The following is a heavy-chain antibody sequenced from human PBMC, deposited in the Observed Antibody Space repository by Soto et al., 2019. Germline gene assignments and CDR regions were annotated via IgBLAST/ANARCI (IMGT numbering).Heavy chain of an antibody. CDR1: GFTFSTTG. D-gene: IGHD6-19*01. CDR3: AKDLYGAGWYNYVDP. Sequence: QVHLVESGGGVVQPGRSLRLSCAASGFTFSTTGMHWVRQAPGKGLEWVAMISHDGGDKHYTDSVKGRFTISRDTSKNTLYLQMNSLRPEDTAMYHCAKDLYGAGWYNYVDPWGQGTLVTVSS. V-gene: IGHV3-30*18. CDR2: ISHDGGDK. J-gene: IGHJ5*02.